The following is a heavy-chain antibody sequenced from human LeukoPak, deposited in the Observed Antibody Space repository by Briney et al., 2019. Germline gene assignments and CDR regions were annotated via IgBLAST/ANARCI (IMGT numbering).Heavy chain of an antibody. V-gene: IGHV4-4*07. Sequence: PSETLSVTSTVSNDSICIYYWSWVSPRLGEGRGWRGRISASGSTNYNPSLKSRVTMSVDTSKNQFSLQMSTVTAADSAVYYCAREITVTRPLYFGGQGTLVTVSA. D-gene: IGHD5-18*01. CDR1: NDSICIYY. CDR2: ISASGST. J-gene: IGHJ4*02. CDR3: AREITVTRPLYF.